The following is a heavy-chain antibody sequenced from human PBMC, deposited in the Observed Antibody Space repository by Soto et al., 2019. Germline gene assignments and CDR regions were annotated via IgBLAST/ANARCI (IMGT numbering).Heavy chain of an antibody. D-gene: IGHD2-2*01. CDR2: IYWDDDK. CDR1: GFSLSTSGVG. V-gene: IGHV2-5*02. Sequence: QITLKESGPTLVKPTQTLTLTCTFSGFSLSTSGVGVGWIRQPPGKALEWLALIYWDDDKRYSPSLKSRLTITKDTSKNQVVLTMTNMDPVDTATYYCAHREGYCSSTRCYFDYWGQGTLVTVSS. J-gene: IGHJ4*02. CDR3: AHREGYCSSTRCYFDY.